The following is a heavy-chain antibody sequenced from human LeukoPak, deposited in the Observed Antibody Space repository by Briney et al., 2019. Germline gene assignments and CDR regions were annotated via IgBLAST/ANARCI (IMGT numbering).Heavy chain of an antibody. CDR1: GDSVSSNSAA. CDR2: TYYRSKWYN. CDR3: ARVGYNNNWYRFDP. D-gene: IGHD6-13*01. Sequence: SQTLSLTCAISGDSVSSNSAAWNWIRQSPSRGLEWLGRTYYRSKWYNDYAVSVKSRITINPDTSKNQFSLQLNSVTPEDTAIYYCARVGYNNNWYRFDPWGQGTLVTVSS. J-gene: IGHJ5*02. V-gene: IGHV6-1*01.